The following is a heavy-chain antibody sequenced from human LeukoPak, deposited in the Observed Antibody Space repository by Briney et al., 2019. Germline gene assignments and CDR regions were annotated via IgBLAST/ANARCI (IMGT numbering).Heavy chain of an antibody. Sequence: PGGSLRLSCGGPGFAFSDYQFSWIRQAPGMGLKWVSHISRSGSAVYYADSVKGRFTISRDNARNSVYLQMNSLRAEDTAVYYCARLMFLWPPIYFDYWGQGTLVTVSS. D-gene: IGHD2-8*01. CDR1: GFAFSDYQ. CDR2: ISRSGSAV. CDR3: ARLMFLWPPIYFDY. J-gene: IGHJ4*02. V-gene: IGHV3-11*04.